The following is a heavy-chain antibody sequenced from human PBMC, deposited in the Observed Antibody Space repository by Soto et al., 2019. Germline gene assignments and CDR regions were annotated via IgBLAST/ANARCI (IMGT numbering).Heavy chain of an antibody. Sequence: LSLTCAVSGNSISTTNWWSWVRQSPGKGLEWIGEIYHSGRTNYNPSLKSRVTISVDKSKNQFSLKLSSVTAADTAVYYCARDVGYHYDGSPSGQFDFWGQGTLVTVSS. CDR1: GNSISTTNW. J-gene: IGHJ4*02. CDR2: IYHSGRT. CDR3: ARDVGYHYDGSPSGQFDF. D-gene: IGHD3-22*01. V-gene: IGHV4-4*02.